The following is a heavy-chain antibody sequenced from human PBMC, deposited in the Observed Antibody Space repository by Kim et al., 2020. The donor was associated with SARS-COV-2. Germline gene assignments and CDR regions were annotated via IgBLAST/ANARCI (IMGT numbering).Heavy chain of an antibody. CDR2: IYWDDDK. Sequence: SGPTLVNPTQTLTLTCTFSGFSLSTTGVGVGWIRQPPGKALEWLALIYWDDDKRYTPSLKSRLTITKDASKNQVVLTMTNMDPVDTATYYCAQRPPSSINYDSGSYGPNWFDPWGQGTQVTVSS. J-gene: IGHJ5*02. V-gene: IGHV2-5*02. D-gene: IGHD3-10*01. CDR1: GFSLSTTGVG. CDR3: AQRPPSSINYDSGSYGPNWFDP.